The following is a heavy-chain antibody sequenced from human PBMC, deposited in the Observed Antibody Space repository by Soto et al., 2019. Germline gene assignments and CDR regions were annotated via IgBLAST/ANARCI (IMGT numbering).Heavy chain of an antibody. CDR2: IFYDGRT. V-gene: IGHV4-31*03. J-gene: IGHJ4*02. Sequence: QVQLQETGPGLVKSSQTLSLTCTVSGYSISSGGYYWSWIRQFPGRGLEWIGYIFYDGRTGYNPSLMSRISISVDSSKNQFSLRLSSVTAADTAVDFCAREERSGYYGADYWGQGTLVTVSS. D-gene: IGHD3-3*01. CDR3: AREERSGYYGADY. CDR1: GYSISSGGYY.